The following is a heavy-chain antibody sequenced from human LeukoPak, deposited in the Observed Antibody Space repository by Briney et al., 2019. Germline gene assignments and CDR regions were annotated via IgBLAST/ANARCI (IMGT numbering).Heavy chain of an antibody. Sequence: VASVKVSCKASGYTFTDYFIHWVRQAPGQGLEWMGWINPNSGGTKYAQKFQGRVTMSRDTSISTAYMELSRLRSDDTAVYYCARDSGENWFDPWGQGTLVTVSS. CDR1: GYTFTDYF. J-gene: IGHJ5*02. CDR3: ARDSGENWFDP. V-gene: IGHV1-2*02. D-gene: IGHD3-10*01. CDR2: INPNSGGT.